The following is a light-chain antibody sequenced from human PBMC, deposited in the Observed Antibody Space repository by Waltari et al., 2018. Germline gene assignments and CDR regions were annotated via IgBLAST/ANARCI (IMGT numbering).Light chain of an antibody. Sequence: EIVLTQSPGTLSLSPGERATLSCRASQSVSNSYLAWYQQKPGQAPRLLIYGASSRATGIPDRFSGSGSGTDFTITISRLEPEDFAVFYCQDYGSSRTFGQGTKVEIK. CDR1: QSVSNSY. V-gene: IGKV3-20*01. CDR2: GAS. CDR3: QDYGSSRT. J-gene: IGKJ1*01.